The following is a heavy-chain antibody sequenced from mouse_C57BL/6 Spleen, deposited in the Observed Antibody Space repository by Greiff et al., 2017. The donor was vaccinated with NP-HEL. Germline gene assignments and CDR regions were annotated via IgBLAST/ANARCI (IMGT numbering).Heavy chain of an antibody. J-gene: IGHJ2*01. CDR2: INPSSGYT. CDR1: GYTFTSYT. D-gene: IGHD2-2*01. CDR3: AREGYEDYFDY. Sequence: VQLQQSGAELARPGASVKMSCKASGYTFTSYTMHWVKQRPGQGLEWIGYINPSSGYTKYNQKFKDKATLTADKSSSTAYMQLSSLTSEDSAVYYCAREGYEDYFDYWGQGTTLTVSS. V-gene: IGHV1-4*01.